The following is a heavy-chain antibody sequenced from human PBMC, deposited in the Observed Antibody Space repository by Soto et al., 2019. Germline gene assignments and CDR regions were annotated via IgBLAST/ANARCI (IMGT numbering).Heavy chain of an antibody. CDR3: ARDKLSDSGFLGGYYYMDV. CDR2: ISSSGSTI. J-gene: IGHJ6*03. D-gene: IGHD3-10*01. V-gene: IGHV3-11*01. CDR1: GFTFSDYY. Sequence: PGGSLRLSCAASGFTFSDYYMSWIRQAPEKGLEWVSYISSSGSTIYYADPVKGRFTISRDNAKNSLYLQMNSLRAEDTAVYYCARDKLSDSGFLGGYYYMDVWGKGTTVTVSS.